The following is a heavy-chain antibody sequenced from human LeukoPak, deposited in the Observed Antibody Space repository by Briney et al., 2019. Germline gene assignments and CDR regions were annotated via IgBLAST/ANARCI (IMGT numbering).Heavy chain of an antibody. Sequence: PGGSLRLSCAASGFSFNDYAMHWVRQAPGKGLEWVSGISWNSGNIGYADSVKGRFTISRDNSKNTLYLQMNSLRAEDTAVYYCARGPSWGYCSSTSCYMSKMYYYYYMDVWGKGTTVTDSS. J-gene: IGHJ6*03. CDR1: GFSFNDYA. V-gene: IGHV3-9*01. CDR3: ARGPSWGYCSSTSCYMSKMYYYYYMDV. CDR2: ISWNSGNI. D-gene: IGHD2-2*02.